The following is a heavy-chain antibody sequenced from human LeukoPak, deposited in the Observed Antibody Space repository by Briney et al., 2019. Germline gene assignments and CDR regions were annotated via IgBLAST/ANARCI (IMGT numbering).Heavy chain of an antibody. J-gene: IGHJ4*02. CDR1: GGTFSSYT. CDR2: IIPILGIA. D-gene: IGHD2-21*01. CDR3: ARAIAYCVGDCYGRVGTFDY. Sequence: GSSVKVSCKASGGTFSSYTISWVRQAPGQGLEWMRRIIPILGIANYAQKFQGRVTITADKSTSTAYMELSSLRSEDTAVYYCARAIAYCVGDCYGRVGTFDYWGQETQVTVSS. V-gene: IGHV1-69*02.